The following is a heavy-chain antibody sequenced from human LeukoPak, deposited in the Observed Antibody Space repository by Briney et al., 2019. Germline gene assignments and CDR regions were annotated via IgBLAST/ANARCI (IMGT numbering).Heavy chain of an antibody. CDR3: ARALSIAARPRWFDP. CDR2: IFPILGIA. J-gene: IGHJ5*02. D-gene: IGHD6-6*01. CDR1: GGTFSSYA. V-gene: IGHV1-69*04. Sequence: SVKVSCKASGGTFSSYAISWVRQAPGQGLEWMGRIFPILGIANYAQKFQGRVTITADKSTSTAYMELSSLRSEDTAVYYCARALSIAARPRWFDPWGQGTLVTVSS.